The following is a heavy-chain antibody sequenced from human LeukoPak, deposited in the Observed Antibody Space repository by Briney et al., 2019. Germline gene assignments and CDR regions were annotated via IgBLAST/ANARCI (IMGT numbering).Heavy chain of an antibody. CDR1: GFTFSSYA. J-gene: IGHJ6*02. V-gene: IGHV4-4*07. Sequence: GSLRLSCAASGFTFSSYAMSWIRQPAGKGLEWIGRIYTSGSTNYNPSLKSRVTMSVDTSKNQFSLKLSSVTAADTAVYYCAREGYSSGWADYYYYGMDVWGQGTTVTVSS. D-gene: IGHD6-19*01. CDR3: AREGYSSGWADYYYYGMDV. CDR2: IYTSGST.